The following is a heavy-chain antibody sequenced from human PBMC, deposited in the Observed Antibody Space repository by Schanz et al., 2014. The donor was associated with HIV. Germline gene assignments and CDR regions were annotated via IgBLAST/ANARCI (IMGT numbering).Heavy chain of an antibody. CDR2: IWYDGSNK. Sequence: QVQLVESGGGVVQPGRSLRLSCAASGFTFDSYGMQWVRQAPGKGLEWLAAIWYDGSNKFYADSLRGRFTISRDNSKNTLYLQMKSLRPEDTAVYYCAKDRNHYDSRYRGKGNYYYYYGMDVWGQGTTVTVSS. CDR3: AKDRNHYDSRYRGKGNYYYYYGMDV. CDR1: GFTFDSYG. V-gene: IGHV3-33*06. D-gene: IGHD3-22*01. J-gene: IGHJ6*02.